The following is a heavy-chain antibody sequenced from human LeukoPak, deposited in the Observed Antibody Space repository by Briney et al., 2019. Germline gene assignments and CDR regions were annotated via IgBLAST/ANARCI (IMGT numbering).Heavy chain of an antibody. V-gene: IGHV5-51*01. CDR3: ARRSNDSSGYYYGFDH. Sequence: GESLKISCKGSGYSFTSYWIGWVRQMPGKGLEWMGIIYPGDSDTRYSPSFQGQVTISADKSISTAYLQWSSLEASDTAMYYCARRSNDSSGYYYGFDHWGQGTLVTVSS. D-gene: IGHD3-22*01. CDR2: IYPGDSDT. CDR1: GYSFTSYW. J-gene: IGHJ4*02.